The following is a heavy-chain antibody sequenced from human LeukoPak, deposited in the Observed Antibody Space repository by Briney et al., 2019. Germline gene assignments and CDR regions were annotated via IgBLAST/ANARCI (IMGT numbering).Heavy chain of an antibody. J-gene: IGHJ6*03. CDR1: GYSFTSYW. V-gene: IGHV5-51*01. CDR2: IYPSDSDT. Sequence: GESLKISCKGSGYSFTSYWIAWVRQMPGKGLEWMGIIYPSDSDTRYSPSFQGQVTISADKSINTAYLQWSSLKASDTAMYYCARQRTGLAAANTYYFYYLDVWGKGTTVTVSS. D-gene: IGHD6-13*01. CDR3: ARQRTGLAAANTYYFYYLDV.